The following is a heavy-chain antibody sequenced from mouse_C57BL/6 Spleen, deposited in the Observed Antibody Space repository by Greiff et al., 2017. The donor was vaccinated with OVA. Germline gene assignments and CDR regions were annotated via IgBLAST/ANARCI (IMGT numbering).Heavy chain of an antibody. V-gene: IGHV1-69*01. CDR1: GYTFTSYW. D-gene: IGHD3-2*02. Sequence: QVQLQQPGAELVMPGASVKLSCKASGYTFTSYWMHWVKQRPGQGLEWIGEIDPSDSYTNYNQKFKGKSTLTVDKSSSTAYMQLSSLTSEDSAVYYCARRQRSPYYFAYWGQGTTLTVSA. J-gene: IGHJ2*01. CDR2: IDPSDSYT. CDR3: ARRQRSPYYFAY.